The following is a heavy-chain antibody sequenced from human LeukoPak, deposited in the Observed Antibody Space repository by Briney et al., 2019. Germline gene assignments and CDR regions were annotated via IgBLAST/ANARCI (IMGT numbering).Heavy chain of an antibody. J-gene: IGHJ3*02. CDR1: GFTFGDFA. CDR3: TSSSSWYSDAFDI. CDR2: IRRKVYGGTT. V-gene: IGHV3-49*04. Sequence: PGGSLRLPCTASGFTFGDFAMSWVRQAPGKGLEWVGFIRRKVYGGTTEYAASVKGRFTISRDDSKSIAYLQMNSLKTEDTAVYYCTSSSSWYSDAFDIWGQGTMVTVSS. D-gene: IGHD6-13*01.